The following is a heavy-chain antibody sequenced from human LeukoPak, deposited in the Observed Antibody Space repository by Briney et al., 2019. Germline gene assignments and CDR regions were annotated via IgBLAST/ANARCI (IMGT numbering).Heavy chain of an antibody. CDR1: GYTFTGYY. V-gene: IGHV1-2*02. D-gene: IGHD3-16*01. Sequence: GASVKVSCKASGYTFTGYYMHWVRQAPGQGLEWMGWINPDSGGTNYARKFQGRVSMTRDTSISTAYMELSRLKSDDTAVYYCARDGGLDYWGQGTLVTVSS. CDR3: ARDGGLDY. J-gene: IGHJ4*02. CDR2: INPDSGGT.